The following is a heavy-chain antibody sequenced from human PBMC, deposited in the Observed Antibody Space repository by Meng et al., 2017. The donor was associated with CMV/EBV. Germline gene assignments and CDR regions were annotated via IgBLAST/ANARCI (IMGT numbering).Heavy chain of an antibody. CDR1: GVSISSSSYY. J-gene: IGHJ5*02. Sequence: GSLRLSCTVSGVSISSSSYYWGWIRQPPGKGLEWIGSIYYSGSTYYNPFLKSRVTISVDTSKNQYSLKLSSVTAADTAVYYCARHNYYGLGSYYNWFDPWGQGTLVTVSS. D-gene: IGHD3-10*01. V-gene: IGHV4-39*01. CDR3: ARHNYYGLGSYYNWFDP. CDR2: IYYSGST.